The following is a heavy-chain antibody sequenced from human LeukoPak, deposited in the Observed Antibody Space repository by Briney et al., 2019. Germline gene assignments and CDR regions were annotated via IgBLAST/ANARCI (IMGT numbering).Heavy chain of an antibody. CDR1: GYTFTSYY. D-gene: IGHD1-14*01. CDR3: ARGRNGEYYYYGMDV. CDR2: INPSGGST. Sequence: ASVKVSCKASGYTFTSYYMHWVRQAPGQGLEWMGIINPSGGSTSYAQKFQGRVTMTRDTSTSTVYMELSSLRSEDMAVYYCARGRNGEYYYYGMDVWGQGTTVTVSS. J-gene: IGHJ6*02. V-gene: IGHV1-46*01.